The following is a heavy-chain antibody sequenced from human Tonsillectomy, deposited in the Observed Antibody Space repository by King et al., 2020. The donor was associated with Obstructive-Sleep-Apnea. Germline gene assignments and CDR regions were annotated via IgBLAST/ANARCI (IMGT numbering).Heavy chain of an antibody. D-gene: IGHD6-13*01. V-gene: IGHV5-10-1*03. J-gene: IGHJ4*02. CDR3: AKEYSSSWSDDY. Sequence: VQLVQSGAEVKKPGESLRISCQGSGYSFSSYYITWVRQMPGQGLEWMGRIDPSDSDTNYSPSFQGHVTISVDKSINTAYLQWSSLKASDTAMYYCAKEYSSSWSDDYWGQGTLVTVSS. CDR1: GYSFSSYY. CDR2: IDPSDSDT.